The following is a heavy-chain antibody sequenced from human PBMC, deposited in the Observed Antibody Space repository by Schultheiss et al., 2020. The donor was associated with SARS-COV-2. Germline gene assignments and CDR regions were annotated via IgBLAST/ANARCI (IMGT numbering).Heavy chain of an antibody. D-gene: IGHD4-17*01. Sequence: GGSLRLSCAASGFTFSSYGMHWVRQAPGKGLEWVAVISYDGSNKYYADSVKGRFTISRDNAKNSLYLQMNSLRAEDTAVYYCARVYGDADYGMDVWGQGTTVTVSS. CDR3: ARVYGDADYGMDV. CDR2: ISYDGSNK. V-gene: IGHV3-30*12. J-gene: IGHJ6*02. CDR1: GFTFSSYG.